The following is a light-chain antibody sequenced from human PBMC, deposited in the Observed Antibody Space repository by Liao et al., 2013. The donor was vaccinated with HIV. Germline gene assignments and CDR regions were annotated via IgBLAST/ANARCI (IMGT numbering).Light chain of an antibody. CDR1: NIGGKN. V-gene: IGLV3-9*01. Sequence: SYELTQPPSESVATGQTARITCGGNNIGGKNVHWYQQRPGQGPLLVIYYNRDRPSGIPERFSGSNSGNTATLTISGTQAMDEADYYCQAWDSSTASLVFGGGTKLTVL. CDR3: QAWDSSTASLV. J-gene: IGLJ3*02. CDR2: YNR.